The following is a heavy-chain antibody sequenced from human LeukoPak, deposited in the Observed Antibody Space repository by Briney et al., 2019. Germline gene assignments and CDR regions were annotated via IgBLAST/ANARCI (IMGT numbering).Heavy chain of an antibody. J-gene: IGHJ3*02. CDR1: GFTFHDYA. V-gene: IGHV3-9*03. CDR3: AKGLGVASLIVDALDM. Sequence: GGSLRLSCAASGFTFHDYAMHWVRQVPGKGLEWLSGITWNSGRVLYAESVRGRFTISRDNAKNSLYLQMNSLRPEDMAFYYCAKGLGVASLIVDALDMWGQGTMVTV. D-gene: IGHD3/OR15-3a*01. CDR2: ITWNSGRV.